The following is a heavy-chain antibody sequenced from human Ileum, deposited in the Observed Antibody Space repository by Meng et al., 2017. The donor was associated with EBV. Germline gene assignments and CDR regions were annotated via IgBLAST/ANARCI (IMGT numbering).Heavy chain of an antibody. D-gene: IGHD3-22*01. V-gene: IGHV2-5*01. CDR1: GFSLSTSGVG. CDR2: IYWNDDK. J-gene: IGHJ4*02. Sequence: QITLKELDPTLVEPTQTLTLPCTFSGFSLSTSGVGLGWIRQPPGKALEWLAVIYWNDDKGYSPSLKGRLTITKDTSKNQVVLTMTNMDPVDTATYYCAHTKHSSGYYYHDYWGQGTLVTVSS. CDR3: AHTKHSSGYYYHDY.